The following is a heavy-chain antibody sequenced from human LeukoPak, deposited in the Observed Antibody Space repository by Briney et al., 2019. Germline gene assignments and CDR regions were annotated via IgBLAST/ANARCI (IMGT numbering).Heavy chain of an antibody. D-gene: IGHD1-1*01. CDR2: INHSGST. CDR3: ARAGAWNFDY. J-gene: IGHJ4*02. Sequence: SETLSLTCAVSGGSISSGGYSWGWIRQPPGKGLEWIGEINHSGSTNYNPSLKSRVTISVDTSKNQFSLKLSSVTAADTAVYYCARAGAWNFDYWGQGTLVTVSS. CDR1: GGSISSGGYS. V-gene: IGHV4-39*07.